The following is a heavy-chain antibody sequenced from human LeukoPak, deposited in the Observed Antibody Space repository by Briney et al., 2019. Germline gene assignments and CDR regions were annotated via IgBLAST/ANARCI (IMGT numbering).Heavy chain of an antibody. CDR3: AREIQRGSYDYGDTWSFDY. Sequence: SETLSLTCTVSRGSISNYYWGWIRQPPGKGLEWIGFFSYSGSTNYNPSLKSRVTISVDTSKNQFSLKLSSVTAADTAVYYCAREIQRGSYDYGDTWSFDYWGQGTLVTVSS. V-gene: IGHV4-59*12. CDR1: RGSISNYY. CDR2: FSYSGST. J-gene: IGHJ4*02. D-gene: IGHD4-17*01.